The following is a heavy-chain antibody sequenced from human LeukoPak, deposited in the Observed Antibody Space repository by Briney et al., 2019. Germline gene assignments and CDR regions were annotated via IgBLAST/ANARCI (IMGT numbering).Heavy chain of an antibody. CDR1: GYIFSKYD. D-gene: IGHD2-21*02. CDR2: VDPEDGGA. V-gene: IGHV1-69-2*01. CDR3: ARARAYCGGDCYPDY. J-gene: IGHJ4*02. Sequence: GASVKVSCKASGYIFSKYDIHWIQQAPGKGLEWVGRVDPEDGGAIYAQKFRGRVTISADTSTDTAYMELTSLKSDDTAVYYCARARAYCGGDCYPDYWGQGTLVTVSS.